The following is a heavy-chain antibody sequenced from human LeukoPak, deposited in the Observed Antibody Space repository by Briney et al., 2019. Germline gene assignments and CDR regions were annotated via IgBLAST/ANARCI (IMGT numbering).Heavy chain of an antibody. CDR2: ISGSSSYT. V-gene: IGHV3-11*05. D-gene: IGHD3-22*01. J-gene: IGHJ4*02. CDR1: GFTFSGHY. Sequence: GGSLRLSCAASGFTFSGHYMTWIRQAPGKGLEWLSYISGSSSYTKYADSVKGRFTISRDNPKNSLYLQMNSLRADDTAVYYCASDVNGSADRLFDYWGQGTLVTVSS. CDR3: ASDVNGSADRLFDY.